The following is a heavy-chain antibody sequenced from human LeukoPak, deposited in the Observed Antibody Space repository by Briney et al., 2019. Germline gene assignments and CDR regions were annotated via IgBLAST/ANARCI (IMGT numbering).Heavy chain of an antibody. CDR1: GGSISRYD. V-gene: IGHV4-59*01. CDR3: ARVQTPSGSGSYSFDY. D-gene: IGHD3-10*01. Sequence: PSETLSLTCTVSGGSISRYDWTWIRQPPGKGLEWIGYIYYSGSTNYTPSLKSRVTISVDTSKNQFSLELSSVTAADTAVYYCARVQTPSGSGSYSFDYWGQGILVTVPS. CDR2: IYYSGST. J-gene: IGHJ4*02.